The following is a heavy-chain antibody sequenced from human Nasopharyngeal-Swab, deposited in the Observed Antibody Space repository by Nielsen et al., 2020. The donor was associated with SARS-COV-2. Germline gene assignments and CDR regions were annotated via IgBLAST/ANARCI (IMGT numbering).Heavy chain of an antibody. CDR3: AKDLFRWSFDA. J-gene: IGHJ3*01. D-gene: IGHD3-10*02. Sequence: VRQMPGKGLEWVAAFEGGATRTHYAASVEGRFTISRDDSQNMLSLQMSSLRAEDTAVYYCAKDLFRWSFDAWGQGTMVTASS. V-gene: IGHV3-23*01. CDR2: FEGGATRT.